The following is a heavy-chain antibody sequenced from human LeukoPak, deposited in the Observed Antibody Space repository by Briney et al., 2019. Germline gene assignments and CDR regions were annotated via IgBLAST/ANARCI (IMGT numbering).Heavy chain of an antibody. V-gene: IGHV1-2*02. CDR3: ARARIAVAGYNWFDP. J-gene: IGHJ5*02. CDR1: GYTLTGYY. D-gene: IGHD6-19*01. CDR2: INPNSGGT. Sequence: ASVKVPCKASGYTLTGYYMHWVRQAPGQGLEWMGWINPNSGGTNYAQKFQGRVTMTRDTSISTAYMELSRLRSGDTAVYYCARARIAVAGYNWFDPWGQGTLVTVSS.